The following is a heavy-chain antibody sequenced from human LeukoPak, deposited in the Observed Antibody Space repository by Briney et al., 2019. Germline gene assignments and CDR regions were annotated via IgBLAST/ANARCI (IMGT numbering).Heavy chain of an antibody. D-gene: IGHD1-1*01. CDR1: GFTFSSYW. CDR2: IKQDGNEK. V-gene: IGHV3-7*01. CDR3: ARSTWSTDAFDI. J-gene: IGHJ3*02. Sequence: PGGSLRLSCAASGFTFSSYWMSWVRQAPGKGLEWVANIKQDGNEKYYADSVKGRFTISRDNAKNSLYLQMDSLRAEDTAVYYCARSTWSTDAFDIWGQGTMVTVSS.